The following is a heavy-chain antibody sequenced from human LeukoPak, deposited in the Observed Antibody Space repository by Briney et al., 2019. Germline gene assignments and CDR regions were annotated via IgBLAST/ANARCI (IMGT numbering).Heavy chain of an antibody. Sequence: SETLSLTCTVSGGSISSGSYYWSWIRQPAGKGLEWIGRIYTSGSTNYNPSLKSRVTISVDTSKNQFSLKLSSVTAADTAVYYCARENAGIGRFLEWLYWGYFDYWGQGTLVTVSS. CDR3: ARENAGIGRFLEWLYWGYFDY. V-gene: IGHV4-61*02. CDR1: GGSISSGSYY. CDR2: IYTSGST. D-gene: IGHD3-3*01. J-gene: IGHJ4*02.